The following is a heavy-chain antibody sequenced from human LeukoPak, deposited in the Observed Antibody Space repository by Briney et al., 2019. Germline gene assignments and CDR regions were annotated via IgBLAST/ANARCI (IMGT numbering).Heavy chain of an antibody. V-gene: IGHV3-23*01. CDR1: GFTFTTRP. J-gene: IGHJ4*02. CDR3: AKYCGGNCWRSFVS. Sequence: GALRLFCSGSGFTFTTRPMAWVRPGPGRGLEWVPVFGCDCGGIHYGGLGEGRFPLLRDHSKNTLFLQMENPRADDPAVYFCAKYCGGNCWRSFVSWGPRTLVIVS. D-gene: IGHD2-21*01. CDR2: FGCDCGGI.